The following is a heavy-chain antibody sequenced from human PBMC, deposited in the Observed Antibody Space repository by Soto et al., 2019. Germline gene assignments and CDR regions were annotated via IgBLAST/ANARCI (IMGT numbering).Heavy chain of an antibody. Sequence: ASVKVSCKASGYTFTSYGISWVRQAPGQGLEWMGWISAYNGNTNYAQKHQGRVTMTTDTSTSTAYMELRSLRSDDTAVYYCARDGCSSTSCYSNWFDPWGQGTLVTVS. D-gene: IGHD2-2*01. CDR1: GYTFTSYG. CDR3: ARDGCSSTSCYSNWFDP. V-gene: IGHV1-18*01. J-gene: IGHJ5*02. CDR2: ISAYNGNT.